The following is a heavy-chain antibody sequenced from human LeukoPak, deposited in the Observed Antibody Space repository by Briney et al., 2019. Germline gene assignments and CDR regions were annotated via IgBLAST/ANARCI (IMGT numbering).Heavy chain of an antibody. CDR2: INPNSGNT. CDR3: ARVGYDSSGHHRYAFDI. V-gene: IGHV1-18*01. D-gene: IGHD3-22*01. Sequence: ASVTVSCKASGYTFTRYGISWVRQAPGQGLAWMGWINPNSGNTNYVQKLQGRVTMTTDTTTSTAYMELRSLRSDDTAVYYCARVGYDSSGHHRYAFDIWGQGTMVTVSS. J-gene: IGHJ3*02. CDR1: GYTFTRYG.